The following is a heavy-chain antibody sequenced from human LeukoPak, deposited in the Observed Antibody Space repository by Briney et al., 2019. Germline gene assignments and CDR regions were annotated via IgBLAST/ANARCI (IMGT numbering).Heavy chain of an antibody. CDR3: AKDQDPVVVPAAPPYYYYGMDV. CDR2: ISGSGGST. V-gene: IGHV3-23*01. Sequence: GGSLRLSCAASGFTFSSYAMSWVRQAPGKGLEWVSAISGSGGSTYYADSVKGRFTISRDNSKNTLYLQMNSLRAEDTAVYYCAKDQDPVVVPAAPPYYYYGMDVWGQGTTVTVSS. CDR1: GFTFSSYA. D-gene: IGHD2-2*01. J-gene: IGHJ6*02.